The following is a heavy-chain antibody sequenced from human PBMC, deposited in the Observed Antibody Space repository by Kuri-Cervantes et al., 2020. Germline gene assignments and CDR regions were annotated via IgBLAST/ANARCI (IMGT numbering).Heavy chain of an antibody. V-gene: IGHV3-13*01. J-gene: IGHJ4*02. CDR2: IGTAGDT. D-gene: IGHD5-18*01. CDR1: GFTFSSYD. Sequence: GESLKISCAASGFTFSSYDMHWVRQATGKGLEWVSAIGTAGDTYYPGSVKGRFTISRENAKNSLYLQMNSLRAEDTAVYYCARGNTAMVIYYWGQGTLVTVSS. CDR3: ARGNTAMVIYY.